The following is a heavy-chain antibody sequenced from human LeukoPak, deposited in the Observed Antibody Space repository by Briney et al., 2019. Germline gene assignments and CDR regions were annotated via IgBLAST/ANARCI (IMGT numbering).Heavy chain of an antibody. CDR2: IYYSGST. CDR1: GGSVSSGSYY. J-gene: IGHJ6*02. D-gene: IGHD3-10*01. V-gene: IGHV4-61*01. Sequence: PSETLSLTCTVSGGSVSSGSYYWSWIRQPPGKGLEWIGYIYYSGSTNYNPSLKSRVTISVDTSKNQFSLKLSSVTAADTAVYYCARDGGPHKFGNYYYGMDVWGQGTTVTVSS. CDR3: ARDGGPHKFGNYYYGMDV.